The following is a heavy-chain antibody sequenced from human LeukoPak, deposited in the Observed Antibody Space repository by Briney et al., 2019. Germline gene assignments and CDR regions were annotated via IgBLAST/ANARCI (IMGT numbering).Heavy chain of an antibody. CDR1: GFTFSSYA. J-gene: IGHJ4*02. D-gene: IGHD2-2*01. CDR2: ISGSGGST. V-gene: IGHV3-23*01. Sequence: GTSLRLSCAASGFTFSSYALSWVRQAPGKGLEWVSAISGSGGSTYYADSVKGRFTISRDNSKNTLYLQMNSLRAEDTAVYYCAKQPNHAVVGPCDYWGQGTLVTVSS. CDR3: AKQPNHAVVGPCDY.